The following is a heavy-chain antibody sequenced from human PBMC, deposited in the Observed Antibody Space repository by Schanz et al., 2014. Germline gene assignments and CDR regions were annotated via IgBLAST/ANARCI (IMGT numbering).Heavy chain of an antibody. CDR2: MYINSGST. D-gene: IGHD5-12*01. CDR3: ARDRGRDGYNLAFDV. J-gene: IGHJ3*01. Sequence: EVQLVESGGGLIQPGGSLRLSCAVSGFTVNTNYMSWVRQAPGKGLEWISSMYINSGSTQYADSVKGRFIISRDSSKNTLFLQINSLRAEDTAVYFCARDRGRDGYNLAFDVWGQGTLVTVSS. V-gene: IGHV3-53*01. CDR1: GFTVNTNY.